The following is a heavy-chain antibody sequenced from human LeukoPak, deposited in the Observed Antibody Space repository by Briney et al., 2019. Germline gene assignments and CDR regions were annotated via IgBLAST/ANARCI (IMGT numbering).Heavy chain of an antibody. J-gene: IGHJ5*02. V-gene: IGHV3-30-3*01. CDR1: GFTFSSYA. CDR3: AGGDNWFDP. CDR2: ISYDGSNK. D-gene: IGHD3-10*01. Sequence: QTGGSLRLSCAASGFTFSSYAMHWVRRAPGKGLEWVAVISYDGSNKYYADSVKGRFTISRDNSKNTLYLQMNSLRAEDTAVYYCAGGDNWFDPWGQGTLVTVSS.